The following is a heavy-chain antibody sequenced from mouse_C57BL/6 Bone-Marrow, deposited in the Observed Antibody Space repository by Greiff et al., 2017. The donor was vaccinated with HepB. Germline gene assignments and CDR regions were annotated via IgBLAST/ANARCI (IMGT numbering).Heavy chain of an antibody. J-gene: IGHJ2*01. D-gene: IGHD2-4*01. CDR1: GYAFSSSW. V-gene: IGHV1-82*01. CDR3: ARYDYSGYFDY. Sequence: QVQLQQSGPELVKPGASVKISCKASGYAFSSSWMNWVKQRPGKGLEWIGRIYPGDGDTNYNGKFKGKATLTADKSSSTAYMQFSSLTSEDSAIYYCARYDYSGYFDYWGQGTTLTVSS. CDR2: IYPGDGDT.